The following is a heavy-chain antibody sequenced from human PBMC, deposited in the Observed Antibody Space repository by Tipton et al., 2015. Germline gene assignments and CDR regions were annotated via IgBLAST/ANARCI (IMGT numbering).Heavy chain of an antibody. Sequence: SLRLSCAASGFTFSSSDMHWVRQATGKGLEWVSAIGTAGDKYYSGSVKGRFTISRENAKNSFYLQMNSLRAGDTAVYYCARGPRDWGYDRWGQGTLVIVSS. V-gene: IGHV3-13*01. J-gene: IGHJ4*02. CDR2: IGTAGDK. CDR3: ARGPRDWGYDR. D-gene: IGHD7-27*01. CDR1: GFTFSSSD.